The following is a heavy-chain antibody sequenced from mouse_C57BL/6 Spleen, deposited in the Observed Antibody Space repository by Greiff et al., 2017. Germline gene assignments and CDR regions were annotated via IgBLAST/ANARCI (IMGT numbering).Heavy chain of an antibody. V-gene: IGHV3-6*01. Sequence: DVKLVESGPGLVKPSQSLSLTCSVTGYSITSGYYWNWIRQFPGNKLEWMGYISYDGSNNYNPSLKNRISITRDTSKNQFFLKLNSVTTEDTATYYCAREGNYWYFDVWGTGTTVTVSS. D-gene: IGHD2-1*01. CDR2: ISYDGSN. CDR3: AREGNYWYFDV. CDR1: GYSITSGYY. J-gene: IGHJ1*03.